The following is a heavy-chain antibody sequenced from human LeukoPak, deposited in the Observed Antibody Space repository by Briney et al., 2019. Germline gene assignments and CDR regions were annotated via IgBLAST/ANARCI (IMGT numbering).Heavy chain of an antibody. CDR2: MNPNSGNT. CDR1: GYTFTSYD. V-gene: IGHV1-8*01. D-gene: IGHD6-13*01. J-gene: IGHJ5*02. Sequence: GASVKVSCKASGYTFTSYDINWVRQATGQGLEWMGWMNPNSGNTGYAQKFQGRVTMTRNTSISTAYMELSSLRSEDTAVYYCARERAAAGMARTYWFDPWGQGTLVTVSS. CDR3: ARERAAAGMARTYWFDP.